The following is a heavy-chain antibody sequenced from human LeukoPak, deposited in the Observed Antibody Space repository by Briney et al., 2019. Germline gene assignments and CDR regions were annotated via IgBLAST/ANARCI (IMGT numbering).Heavy chain of an antibody. V-gene: IGHV1-69*10. J-gene: IGHJ4*02. CDR2: IIPILGTA. CDR3: ARGAAAGEVDY. D-gene: IGHD6-13*01. Sequence: ASVKVSCKASGGTFISYAISWVRQAPGQGREWMGGIIPILGTANYAQKFQGRVTITADKSTSTAYMELSSLRSEDTAVYYCARGAAAGEVDYWGQGTLVTVSS. CDR1: GGTFISYA.